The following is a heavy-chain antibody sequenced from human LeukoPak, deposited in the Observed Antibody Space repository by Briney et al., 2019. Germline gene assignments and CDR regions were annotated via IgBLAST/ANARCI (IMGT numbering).Heavy chain of an antibody. CDR3: AKSRHYYDSSGYTHYFDY. V-gene: IGHV3-23*01. J-gene: IGHJ4*02. CDR2: ISGSGGST. Sequence: GGSLRLSCAASGFTFSSYAMGWVRQAPGKGLEWVSAISGSGGSTYYADSVKGRFTISRDNSKNTLYLQMNSLRAEDTAVYYCAKSRHYYDSSGYTHYFDYWGQGTLVTVSS. CDR1: GFTFSSYA. D-gene: IGHD3-22*01.